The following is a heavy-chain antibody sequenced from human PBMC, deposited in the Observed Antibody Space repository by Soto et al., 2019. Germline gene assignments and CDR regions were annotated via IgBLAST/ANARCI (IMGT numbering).Heavy chain of an antibody. CDR1: GFSLSTSGMC. Sequence: GSGPTXVNPTQTLTLTCTFSGFSLSTSGMCVSWIRQPPGKALEWLARIDWDDDKYYSTSLKTRLTISKDTSKNQVVLTMTNMDPVDTATYYCARLLPAQLVHDYWGQGTLVTVSS. J-gene: IGHJ4*02. CDR2: IDWDDDK. CDR3: ARLLPAQLVHDY. D-gene: IGHD6-13*01. V-gene: IGHV2-70*11.